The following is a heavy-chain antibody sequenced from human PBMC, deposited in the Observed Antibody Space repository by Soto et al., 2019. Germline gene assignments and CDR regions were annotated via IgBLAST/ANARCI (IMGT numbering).Heavy chain of an antibody. CDR1: GGSISSSSYY. D-gene: IGHD6-13*01. Sequence: SETLSLTCTVSGGSISSSSYYWGWIRQPPGKGLEWIGSIYYSGSTYYNPSLKSRVTISVDTSKNQFSLKLSSVTAADTAVYYCARENRWAAAGTIVVDYFDYWGQGTLVTVSS. CDR3: ARENRWAAAGTIVVDYFDY. CDR2: IYYSGST. J-gene: IGHJ4*02. V-gene: IGHV4-39*02.